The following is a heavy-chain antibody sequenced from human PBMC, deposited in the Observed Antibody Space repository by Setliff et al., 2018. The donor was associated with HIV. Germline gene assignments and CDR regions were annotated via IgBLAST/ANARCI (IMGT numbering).Heavy chain of an antibody. CDR1: GASISSNT. J-gene: IGHJ5*02. D-gene: IGHD2-2*01. Sequence: SDTLSLTCIVSGASISSNTWSWIRKAPGKGLQWIGFIYNSVTTNYNPSLKSRVTISLDTSKNQFSLKMTSVTAADTAVYYCARGGTSSNWFGPWGQGTLVTVSS. CDR2: IYNSVTT. CDR3: ARGGTSSNWFGP. V-gene: IGHV4-59*01.